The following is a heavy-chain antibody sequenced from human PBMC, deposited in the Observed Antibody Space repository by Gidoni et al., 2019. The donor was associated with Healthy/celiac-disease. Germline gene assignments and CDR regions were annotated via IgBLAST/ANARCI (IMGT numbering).Heavy chain of an antibody. CDR3: ARTKPYYDFWSGYLYYFDY. Sequence: QVQLQESGPGLVKPSGTLSLTCAVSGGSISSSNWWSWVRQPPGKGLEWIGEIYHSGSTNYNPSLKSRVTISVDKSKNQFSLKLSSVTAADTAVYYCARTKPYYDFWSGYLYYFDYWGQGTLVTVSS. V-gene: IGHV4-4*02. CDR2: IYHSGST. CDR1: GGSISSSNW. D-gene: IGHD3-3*01. J-gene: IGHJ4*02.